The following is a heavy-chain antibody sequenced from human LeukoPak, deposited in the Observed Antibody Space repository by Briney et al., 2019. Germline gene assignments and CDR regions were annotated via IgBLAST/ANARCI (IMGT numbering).Heavy chain of an antibody. J-gene: IGHJ5*01. D-gene: IGHD3-3*01. V-gene: IGHV3-23*01. CDR3: AKWAYYDFWSGHYKSHFDS. Sequence: GGSLRLSCVVSGFTFKNYAMSWVRQAPGKGPEWVSTIRASGDKTDYADSVKGRFNISRDNSKNTLYMQMSALRPEDTAFYYCAKWAYYDFWSGHYKSHFDSWGQGTLVTVSP. CDR1: GFTFKNYA. CDR2: IRASGDKT.